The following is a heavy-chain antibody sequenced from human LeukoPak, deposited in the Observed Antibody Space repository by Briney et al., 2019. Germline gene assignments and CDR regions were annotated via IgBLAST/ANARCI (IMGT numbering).Heavy chain of an antibody. Sequence: ASVKVSCKASGGTFSSYAISWVRQAPGQGLEWMGGIIPIFGTANYAQKFQGRVTITADESTSTAYMELSSLRSEDTAVYYCARATLTMVRGVPKEYYFDYWGQGTLVTVSS. CDR1: GGTFSSYA. CDR3: ARATLTMVRGVPKEYYFDY. J-gene: IGHJ4*02. D-gene: IGHD3-10*01. CDR2: IIPIFGTA. V-gene: IGHV1-69*13.